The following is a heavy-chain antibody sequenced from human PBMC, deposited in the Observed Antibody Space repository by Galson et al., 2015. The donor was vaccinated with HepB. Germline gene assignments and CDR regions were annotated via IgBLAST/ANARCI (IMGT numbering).Heavy chain of an antibody. D-gene: IGHD2-2*01. CDR3: ARGKDIVVVPAAIGRYYYYYMDV. CDR2: INHSGST. J-gene: IGHJ6*03. V-gene: IGHV4-34*01. CDR1: GGSFSGYY. Sequence: SETLSLTCAVYGGSFSGYYWSWICQPPGKGLEWIGEINHSGSTNYNPSLKSRVTISVDTSKNQFSLKLSSVTAADTAVYYCARGKDIVVVPAAIGRYYYYYMDVWGKGTTVTVSS.